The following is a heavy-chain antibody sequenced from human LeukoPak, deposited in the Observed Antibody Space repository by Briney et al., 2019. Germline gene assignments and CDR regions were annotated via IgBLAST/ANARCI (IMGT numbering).Heavy chain of an antibody. J-gene: IGHJ4*02. Sequence: ASVKVSCKASGYTFSSYYMHWVRQAPGQGLEWMGIINPSGDTTSYAQKFQDRVTMTRDTSTSTVYMELSSLRSEDTAVYYCARDSGSYRFAYWGQGTLVTVSS. V-gene: IGHV1-46*01. D-gene: IGHD1-26*01. CDR2: INPSGDTT. CDR1: GYTFSSYY. CDR3: ARDSGSYRFAY.